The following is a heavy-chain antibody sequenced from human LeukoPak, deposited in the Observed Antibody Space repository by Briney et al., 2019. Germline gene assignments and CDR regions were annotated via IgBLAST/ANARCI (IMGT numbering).Heavy chain of an antibody. Sequence: GGSLRLSCAASGFTFSSYAMSWVRQAPGKGLEWVSAISGSGGSTYYADSVKGRFTISRDNSKNSLYLQMNSLRAEDTAVYYCARYYDFWSGLYMDVWAKGPRSPSP. V-gene: IGHV3-23*01. J-gene: IGHJ6*03. CDR2: ISGSGGST. D-gene: IGHD3-3*01. CDR3: ARYYDFWSGLYMDV. CDR1: GFTFSSYA.